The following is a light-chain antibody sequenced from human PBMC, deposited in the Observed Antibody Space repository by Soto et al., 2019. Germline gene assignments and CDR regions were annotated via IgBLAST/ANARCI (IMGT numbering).Light chain of an antibody. J-gene: IGLJ2*01. V-gene: IGLV1-47*01. CDR2: RNS. CDR3: AAWDDSLSGVV. Sequence: QSVLTQPPSASGTPGQRVTISCSGSSSNIESNYVYWYQQLPGTVPQLLIYRNSERPSGVPDRFSGSKSGTSASLAISGLRSEDEADYYCAAWDDSLSGVVFGGGTQLTVL. CDR1: SSNIESNY.